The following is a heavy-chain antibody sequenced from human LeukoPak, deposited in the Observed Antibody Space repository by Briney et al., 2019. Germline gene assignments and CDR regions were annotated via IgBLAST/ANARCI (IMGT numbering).Heavy chain of an antibody. Sequence: PGGSLRLSCAASGFTFSSYAMSWVRQAPGKGLEWVSAISGSGGSTYYADSVKGRFTISRDNSKNTLYLQMNSLRAEDTAVYYCAKDAPNYDILTGYYTSFDYWGQGTLVTVSS. D-gene: IGHD3-9*01. CDR3: AKDAPNYDILTGYYTSFDY. J-gene: IGHJ4*02. CDR2: ISGSGGST. CDR1: GFTFSSYA. V-gene: IGHV3-23*01.